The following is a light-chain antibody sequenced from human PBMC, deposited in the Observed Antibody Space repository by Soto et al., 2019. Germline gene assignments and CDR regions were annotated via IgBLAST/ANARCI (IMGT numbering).Light chain of an antibody. J-gene: IGLJ1*01. V-gene: IGLV2-14*01. CDR3: CSFTSITTYA. CDR1: SSDVGAYNY. Sequence: ALTQPASVSGSLGQSITISCTGTSSDVGAYNYVSWYQQQPGKAPKLMISEVSNRPSGVSNRFSGSKSGNTASLIISGLQAEDEADYYCCSFTSITTYAFGTGTKVTVL. CDR2: EVS.